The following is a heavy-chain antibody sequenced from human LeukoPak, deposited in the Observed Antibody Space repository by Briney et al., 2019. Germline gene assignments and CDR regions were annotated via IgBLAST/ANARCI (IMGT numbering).Heavy chain of an antibody. J-gene: IGHJ5*02. CDR1: GFTFSSYA. Sequence: PGGSLRLSCAASGFTFSSYAMSWVRQAPGKGLEWVSAISGSGGSTYYADSVKGRFTISRDNSKNTLYLQMNSLRAEDTAVYYCAKDRAIVVVPADWFDPWGQGTLVTVSS. V-gene: IGHV3-23*01. CDR3: AKDRAIVVVPADWFDP. CDR2: ISGSGGST. D-gene: IGHD2-2*01.